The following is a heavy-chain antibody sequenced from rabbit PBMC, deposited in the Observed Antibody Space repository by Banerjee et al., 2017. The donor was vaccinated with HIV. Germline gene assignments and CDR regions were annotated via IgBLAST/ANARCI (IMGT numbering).Heavy chain of an antibody. Sequence: QEQLEESGGDLVKPEGSLTLTCTASGFSFSSSYYMCRVRQAPGKGLEWIACINTNSGNAVYASWAKGRFTISKTSSTTVTLQLTSLTAADTATYFCARDVDSYVPFNLGGQGTLVTV. CDR3: ARDVDSYVPFNL. CDR1: GFSFSSSYY. CDR2: INTNSGNA. V-gene: IGHV1S45*01. J-gene: IGHJ4*01. D-gene: IGHD6-1*01.